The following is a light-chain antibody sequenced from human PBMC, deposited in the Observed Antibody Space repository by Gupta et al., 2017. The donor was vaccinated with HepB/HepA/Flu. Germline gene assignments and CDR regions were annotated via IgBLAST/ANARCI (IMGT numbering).Light chain of an antibody. Sequence: QSVLTHPPSVSGAPGQMVSISCTGGSSNIGAGYDVHWYQQLPGTAPKLLIYGNSNRPSGVPDRFSGSKSGTSASLAITGLQAEDEADYYCQSYDRSLSAWVFGGGTKLTVL. J-gene: IGLJ3*02. CDR2: GNS. CDR1: SSNIGAGYD. CDR3: QSYDRSLSAWV. V-gene: IGLV1-40*01.